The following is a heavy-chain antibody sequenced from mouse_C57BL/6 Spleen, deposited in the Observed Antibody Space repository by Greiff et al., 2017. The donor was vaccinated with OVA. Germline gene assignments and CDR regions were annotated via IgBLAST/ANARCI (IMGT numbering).Heavy chain of an antibody. V-gene: IGHV1-52*01. CDR1: GYTFTSYW. Sequence: QVQLQQPGAELVRPGSSVKLSCKASGYTFTSYWMHWVKQRPIQGLEWIGNIDPSDSETHYNQKFKDKATLTVDKSSSTAYMQLSSLTSEDSAVYYCARSRITTRAMDYWGQGTSVTVSS. D-gene: IGHD1-1*01. CDR3: ARSRITTRAMDY. CDR2: IDPSDSET. J-gene: IGHJ4*01.